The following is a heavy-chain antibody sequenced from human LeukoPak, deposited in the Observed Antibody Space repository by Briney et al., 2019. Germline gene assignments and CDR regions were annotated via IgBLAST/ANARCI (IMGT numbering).Heavy chain of an antibody. V-gene: IGHV4-59*08. CDR2: IYYTGSI. CDR3: ARHAIYSGGYSYWFDP. Sequence: SETLSLTCTVSGGSISSYYWSWIRQPPGKRLEWIAFIYYTGSINYNPSLKSRASISLDTSKTLCSLRRSSVTAADTAVYYCARHAIYSGGYSYWFDPWGLGTLVTVSS. CDR1: GGSISSYY. D-gene: IGHD1-26*01. J-gene: IGHJ5*02.